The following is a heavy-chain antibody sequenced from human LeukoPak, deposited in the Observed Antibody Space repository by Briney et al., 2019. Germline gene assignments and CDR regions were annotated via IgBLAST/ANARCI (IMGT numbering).Heavy chain of an antibody. CDR2: ISTYNGNT. J-gene: IGHJ6*02. V-gene: IGHV1-18*01. D-gene: IGHD3-22*01. CDR3: ARGITVTYYYDSSGDYYGMDV. Sequence: ASVKVSCKASGYSFTSDEINWVRQATGQGLEWMGWISTYNGNTNYAQKLQGRVTMTTDTSTSTAYMELRSLRSDDTAVYYCARGITVTYYYDSSGDYYGMDVWGQGTTVTVSS. CDR1: GYSFTSDE.